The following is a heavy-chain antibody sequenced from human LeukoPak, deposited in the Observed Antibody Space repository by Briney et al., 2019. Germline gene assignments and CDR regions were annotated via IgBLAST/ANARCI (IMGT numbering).Heavy chain of an antibody. CDR2: IYTSGST. J-gene: IGHJ1*01. Sequence: SETLSLTCTVSGGSISSYYWSWIRQPAGKGLEWIGRIYTSGSTNYNPSLKSRVTMSVDTPKNQFSLKLSSVTAADTAVYYCASSGSYQGAEYFQHWGQGTLVTVSS. D-gene: IGHD1-26*01. CDR1: GGSISSYY. V-gene: IGHV4-4*07. CDR3: ASSGSYQGAEYFQH.